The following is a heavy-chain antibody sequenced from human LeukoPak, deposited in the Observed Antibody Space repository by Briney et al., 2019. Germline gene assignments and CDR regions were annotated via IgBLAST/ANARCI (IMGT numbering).Heavy chain of an antibody. CDR2: IYYSGTT. D-gene: IGHD2-2*01. J-gene: IGHJ4*02. CDR3: ARNGSDRGTTYFYY. CDR1: GVTISSSTSY. Sequence: SSETLSLTCTVSGVTISSSTSYWGWLRQAPGKGLESIVIIYYSGTTSYTPSLKGRFTISIDKSKNTFSLQLDSVTAADTAVYYCARNGSDRGTTYFYYCGQGTRTTVSS. V-gene: IGHV4-39*01.